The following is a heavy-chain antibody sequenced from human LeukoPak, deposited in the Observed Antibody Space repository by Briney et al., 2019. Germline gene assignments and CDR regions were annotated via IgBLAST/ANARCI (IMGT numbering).Heavy chain of an antibody. J-gene: IGHJ4*02. Sequence: GGSLRLSCAASGFTFSTFAMIWVRQPPGKGLEWVSSIFPSGGEIHYADSVRGRFTISRDNSKSTLSLQMNSLKAEDTAIYYCATYRQVLLPFESWGQGTLVTVSS. CDR1: GFTFSTFA. CDR2: IFPSGGEI. CDR3: ATYRQVLLPFES. D-gene: IGHD2-8*02. V-gene: IGHV3-23*01.